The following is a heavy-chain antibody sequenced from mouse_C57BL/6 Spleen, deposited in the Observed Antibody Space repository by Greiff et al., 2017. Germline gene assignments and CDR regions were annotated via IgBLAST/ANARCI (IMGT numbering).Heavy chain of an antibody. V-gene: IGHV5-9-1*02. D-gene: IGHD1-1*01. CDR3: TRVYYGQKGYFDV. Sequence: EVKLMESGEGLVKPGGSLKLSCAASGFTFSSYAMSWVRQTPEKRLEWVAYISSGGDYLYYADPVKGRFTISRDNARNTLYLQMSSLKAEDTAMYYCTRVYYGQKGYFDVWGTGTTVTVSS. CDR2: ISSGGDYL. CDR1: GFTFSSYA. J-gene: IGHJ1*03.